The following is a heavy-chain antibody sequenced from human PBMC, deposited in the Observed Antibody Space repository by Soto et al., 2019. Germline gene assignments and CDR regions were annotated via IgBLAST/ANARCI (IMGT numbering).Heavy chain of an antibody. CDR1: GGSISSSNW. J-gene: IGHJ4*02. CDR2: IYHSGST. CDR3: ARSAAACTNFAY. D-gene: IGHD2-8*01. Sequence: QVQLQESGPGLVKPSGTLSLTCAVSGGSISSSNWWSWVRQPPGKGLEWIGEIYHSGSTNYNPSLKSRVTRTVDQSKNQFSRKPRSGTAADPAVYYSARSAAACTNFAYWGQGTLVTVSS. V-gene: IGHV4-4*02.